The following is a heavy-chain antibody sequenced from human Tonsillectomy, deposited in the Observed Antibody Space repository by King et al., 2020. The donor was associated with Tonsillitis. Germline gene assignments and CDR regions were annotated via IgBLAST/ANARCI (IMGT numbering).Heavy chain of an antibody. CDR2: MNPNSGNT. J-gene: IGHJ3*02. D-gene: IGHD3-22*01. Sequence: QLVQSGAEVKKPGASVKVSCKASGYTFTSYDINWVRQATGQGLEWMGWMNPNSGNTGYAQKFQGRVTMTRNTSISTAYMELSSLRSEDTAVFYCARGHYYDSSGYYRFAAFDIWGQGTMGTVSS. CDR3: ARGHYYDSSGYYRFAAFDI. CDR1: GYTFTSYD. V-gene: IGHV1-8*01.